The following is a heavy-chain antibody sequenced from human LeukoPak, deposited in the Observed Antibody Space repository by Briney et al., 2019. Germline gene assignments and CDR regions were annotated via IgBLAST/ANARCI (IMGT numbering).Heavy chain of an antibody. D-gene: IGHD3-22*01. CDR3: AKALYYYDSSGYYYEYFDY. CDR2: IRYDGSNK. V-gene: IGHV3-30*02. J-gene: IGHJ4*02. Sequence: GGSLRLSCAASGFTFSSYGMHWVRQAPGKGLEWVAFIRYDGSNKYYADSVKGRFTISRDNSKNTLYLQMNSLRAEDTAVYYCAKALYYYDSSGYYYEYFDYWGQGTLVTVSS. CDR1: GFTFSSYG.